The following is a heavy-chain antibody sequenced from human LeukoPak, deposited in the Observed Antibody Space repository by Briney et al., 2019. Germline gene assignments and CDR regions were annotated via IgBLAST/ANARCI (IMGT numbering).Heavy chain of an antibody. J-gene: IGHJ4*02. CDR2: IYWNDDK. Sequence: ESGPTLVKPTQTLTLTCTFSGFSLSTHGVGVGWIRQPPGKALEWLAVIYWNDDKRYSPSLKGRLTITKDTSKNQVVLTMTNMDPVDTATYYCAHGSGYFDYWGQGTLVTVSS. V-gene: IGHV2-5*01. CDR1: GFSLSTHGVG. D-gene: IGHD3-3*01. CDR3: AHGSGYFDY.